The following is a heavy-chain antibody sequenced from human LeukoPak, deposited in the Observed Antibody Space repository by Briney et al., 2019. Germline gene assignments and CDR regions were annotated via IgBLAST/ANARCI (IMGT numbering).Heavy chain of an antibody. CDR2: ISSSSSYT. CDR3: ARGQVLLHAFDI. J-gene: IGHJ3*02. V-gene: IGHV3-11*06. CDR1: GFTFSDYY. D-gene: IGHD2-21*01. Sequence: PGGSLRLSCAASGFTFSDYYMSWIRQAPGKGLGWVSYISSSSSYTNYADSVKGRFTISRDNAKNSLYLQMNSLRAEDTAVYYCARGQVLLHAFDIWGQGTMVTVSS.